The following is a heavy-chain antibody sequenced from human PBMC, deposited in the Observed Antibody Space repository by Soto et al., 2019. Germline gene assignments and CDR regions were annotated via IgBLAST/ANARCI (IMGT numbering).Heavy chain of an antibody. J-gene: IGHJ4*02. D-gene: IGHD3-10*01. V-gene: IGHV1-3*01. Sequence: QVQLVQSGSEVKKPGASVILSCKPSGYTFTSYALHWVRQAPGQRLEWMGWINVAKGNTKYSQKFHGRVTLTRDTTANIAYMELSSLRSEDTGVYYCARLLSFGELSLDYWGQGTLVTVSS. CDR1: GYTFTSYA. CDR2: INVAKGNT. CDR3: ARLLSFGELSLDY.